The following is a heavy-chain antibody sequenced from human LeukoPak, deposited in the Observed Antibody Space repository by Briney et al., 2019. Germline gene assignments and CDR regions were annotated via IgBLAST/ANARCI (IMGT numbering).Heavy chain of an antibody. Sequence: GGSLRLSCAASGFTFSNAWMSWVRQAPGKGLEWVGRIKSKTDGGTTDYAAPVKGRFTISRDDSKNTLYLQMNSLKTEDTAVYYCTTDPFLIQLWLGAPTWYFDYWGQGTLVTVSS. CDR2: IKSKTDGGTT. CDR3: TTDPFLIQLWLGAPTWYFDY. V-gene: IGHV3-15*01. CDR1: GFTFSNAW. D-gene: IGHD5-18*01. J-gene: IGHJ4*02.